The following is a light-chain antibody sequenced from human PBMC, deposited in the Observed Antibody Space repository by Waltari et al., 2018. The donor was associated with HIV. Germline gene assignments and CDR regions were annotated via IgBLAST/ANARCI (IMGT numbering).Light chain of an antibody. V-gene: IGKV1-5*03. CDR2: KAS. CDR1: QSISTW. Sequence: DSQLTQSPSTVSASVGDRVTITCRASQSISTWLAWYQHKPGQPPKLLMHKASSLESGVSSRFSGSGSGTEFTLTINSLQPDDSATYYCQQYNGNLWTFGQGTKVEIK. CDR3: QQYNGNLWT. J-gene: IGKJ1*01.